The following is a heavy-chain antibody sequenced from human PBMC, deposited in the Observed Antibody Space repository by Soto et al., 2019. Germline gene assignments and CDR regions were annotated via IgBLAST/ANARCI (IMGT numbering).Heavy chain of an antibody. CDR2: INSIGSSS. J-gene: IGHJ3*01. CDR3: TRASYSSGWYGDTFDV. Sequence: EVQLVESGGGLVQPGGSLRLSCVASGFTFNNYWMHWVRQVPGKGLVWVSSINSIGSSSTYADSVKGRFTISRDNAKNTLFLQMNSLRAEDTAVYYCTRASYSSGWYGDTFDVWGQGTMVTVSS. CDR1: GFTFNNYW. D-gene: IGHD6-13*01. V-gene: IGHV3-74*01.